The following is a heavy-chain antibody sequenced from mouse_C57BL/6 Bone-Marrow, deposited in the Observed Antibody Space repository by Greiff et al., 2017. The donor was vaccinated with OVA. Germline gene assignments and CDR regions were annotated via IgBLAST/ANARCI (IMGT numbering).Heavy chain of an antibody. CDR3: ARRGGSPYWYFDV. D-gene: IGHD1-1*01. CDR1: GYTFTSYW. J-gene: IGHJ1*03. Sequence: QVQLQQPGAELVRPGTSVKLSCKASGYTFTSYWMHWVKQRPGQGLEWIGVIDPSDSYTNYNQKFKGKATLTVDTSSSTAYMQLSSLTSEDSAVYYCARRGGSPYWYFDVWGTGTTVTVSS. CDR2: IDPSDSYT. V-gene: IGHV1-59*01.